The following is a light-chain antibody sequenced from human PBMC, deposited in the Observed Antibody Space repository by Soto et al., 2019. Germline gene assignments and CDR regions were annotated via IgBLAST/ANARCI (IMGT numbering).Light chain of an antibody. CDR2: EVT. CDR1: SSDVGSYNI. J-gene: IGLJ1*01. Sequence: QSALTQPASVSGSPGQSITISCTGTSSDVGSYNIVSWYQQHPGKAPKLMIYEVTKRPSGVSNRFSGSKSGNTASLTISGLQAEDEADYSCCSYAGSNTFVFGTGTKVTVL. V-gene: IGLV2-23*02. CDR3: CSYAGSNTFV.